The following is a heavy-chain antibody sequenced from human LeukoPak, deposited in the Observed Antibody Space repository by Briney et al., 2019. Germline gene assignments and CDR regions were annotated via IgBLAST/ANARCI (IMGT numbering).Heavy chain of an antibody. J-gene: IGHJ4*02. CDR1: GGSISSYY. V-gene: IGHV4-59*01. D-gene: IGHD6-13*01. Sequence: SETLSLTRTVSGGSISSYYWSRIRQPPGKGLEWIGYIYYSGSTNYNPSLKSRVTISVDTSKNQFSLKLSSVTAADTAVYYCARADSSSWYEVDYWGQGTLVTVSS. CDR2: IYYSGST. CDR3: ARADSSSWYEVDY.